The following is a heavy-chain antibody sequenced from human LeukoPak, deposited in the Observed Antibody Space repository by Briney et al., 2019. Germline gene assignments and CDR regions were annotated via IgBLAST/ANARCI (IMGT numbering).Heavy chain of an antibody. V-gene: IGHV4-59*05. J-gene: IGHJ4*02. CDR1: GGSISSYY. Sequence: SETLSLTCTVSGGSISSYYWSWIRQPPGKGLEWIGSIYYSGSTYYNPSLKSRVTISVDTSKNQFSLKLSSVTAADTAVYYCARQIRIGWYYDILTGYPNSFDYWGQGTLVTVSS. D-gene: IGHD3-9*01. CDR2: IYYSGST. CDR3: ARQIRIGWYYDILTGYPNSFDY.